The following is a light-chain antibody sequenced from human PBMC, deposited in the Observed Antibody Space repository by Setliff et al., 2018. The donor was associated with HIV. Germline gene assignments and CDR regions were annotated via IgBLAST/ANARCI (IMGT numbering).Light chain of an antibody. V-gene: IGLV6-57*01. CDR2: YNH. Sequence: NFILTQPHSVSESPGKTVSISCTRSSGSIAENYVHWYQQRPGSSPTTVIYYNHERPSGVPARFSGSIGYSANSASPTISGLQTEDEADYYCQSYDTATGSVVFGGGTKVTVL. CDR1: SGSIAENY. J-gene: IGLJ2*01. CDR3: QSYDTATGSVV.